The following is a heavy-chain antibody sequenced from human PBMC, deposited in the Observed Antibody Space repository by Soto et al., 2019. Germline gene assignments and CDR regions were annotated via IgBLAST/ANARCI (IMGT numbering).Heavy chain of an antibody. D-gene: IGHD5-12*01. CDR1: GYSFTSYW. CDR3: AREVATTDYYCGMDV. V-gene: IGHV5-10-1*01. CDR2: IDPSDSYT. J-gene: IGHJ6*02. Sequence: GESLKISCKGSGYSFTSYWISWVRQMPGKGLEWMGRIDPSDSYTNYSPSFQGHVTISADKSIGTAYLQWSSLKASDTAMYYCAREVATTDYYCGMDVWGQGTTVTVSS.